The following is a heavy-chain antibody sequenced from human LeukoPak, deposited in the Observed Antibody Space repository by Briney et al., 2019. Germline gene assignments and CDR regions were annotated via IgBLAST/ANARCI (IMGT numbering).Heavy chain of an antibody. CDR1: GGSISSSSYY. D-gene: IGHD6-6*01. V-gene: IGHV4-61*01. Sequence: SETLSLTCTVSGGSISSSSYYWSWIRQPPGKGLEWIGYIYCSGSTNYNPSLKSRVTISVDTSKNQFSLKLSSVTAADTAVYYCARGYSSSSRGDYYYGMDVWGQGTTVTVSS. J-gene: IGHJ6*02. CDR3: ARGYSSSSRGDYYYGMDV. CDR2: IYCSGST.